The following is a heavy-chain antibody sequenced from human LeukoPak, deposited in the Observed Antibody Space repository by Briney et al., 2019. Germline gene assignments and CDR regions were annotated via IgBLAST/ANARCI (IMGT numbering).Heavy chain of an antibody. J-gene: IGHJ3*02. CDR3: AKSLIYLWFGELSGHVFDI. CDR2: ISWNSGSI. CDR1: GFTFDDYA. D-gene: IGHD3-10*01. V-gene: IGHV3-9*01. Sequence: GRSLRLSCAASGFTFDDYAMNWVRQAPGKGLEWVSCISWNSGSIGYADSVKGRFTISRDNAKNSLYLQMNSLRAEDTAVYYCAKSLIYLWFGELSGHVFDIWGQGTMVTVSS.